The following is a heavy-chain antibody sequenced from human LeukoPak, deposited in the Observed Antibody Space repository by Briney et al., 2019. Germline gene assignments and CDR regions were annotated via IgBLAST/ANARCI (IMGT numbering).Heavy chain of an antibody. D-gene: IGHD3-16*01. CDR1: GGTFSSYA. J-gene: IGHJ4*02. CDR2: INPNSGGT. Sequence: PPASVKVSCKASGGTFSSYAISWVRQAPGQGLEWMGWINPNSGGTNYAQKFQGRVTMTRDTSISTAYMELSRLRSDDTAVYYCAREITEGRDYWGQGTLVTVSS. CDR3: AREITEGRDY. V-gene: IGHV1-2*02.